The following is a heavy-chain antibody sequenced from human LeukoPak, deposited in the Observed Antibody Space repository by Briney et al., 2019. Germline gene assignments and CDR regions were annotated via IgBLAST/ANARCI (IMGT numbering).Heavy chain of an antibody. CDR3: AKPTSGYSLRGAFDI. J-gene: IGHJ3*02. V-gene: IGHV3-9*01. D-gene: IGHD6-13*01. CDR2: ISWNSGGI. Sequence: GGSLRLSCAASGFTFDDYAMHWVRQAPGKGLEWVSGISWNSGGIGYADSVKGRFTISRDSAKNSLYLQMNSLRAEDTAVYYCAKPTSGYSLRGAFDIWGQGTMVTVSS. CDR1: GFTFDDYA.